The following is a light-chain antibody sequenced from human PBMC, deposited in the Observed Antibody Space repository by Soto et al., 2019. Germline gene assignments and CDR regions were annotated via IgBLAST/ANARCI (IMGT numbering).Light chain of an antibody. J-gene: IGLJ1*01. CDR2: EVT. CDR1: SSDVGAYHY. Sequence: QSALTQPASVSGSPGQSITISCTGTSSDVGAYHYVSWYQHHPGKVPKLLIYEVTNRPSGVSDRFAGSKSGNTASLTISGLQAEDEADYYCSSKRDSSTLFVFGTGTKVTVL. V-gene: IGLV2-14*01. CDR3: SSKRDSSTLFV.